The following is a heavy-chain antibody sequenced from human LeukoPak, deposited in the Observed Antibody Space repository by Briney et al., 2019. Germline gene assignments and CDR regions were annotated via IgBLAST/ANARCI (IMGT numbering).Heavy chain of an antibody. CDR2: ISAYNGNT. Sequence: GASVKVSCKASGYTFTSYGISWVRQAPGQGLEWMGWISAYNGNTNYAQKLQGRVTMTTDTSTSTAYMELRSLRSDDTAVYYCARDSLHGVLYYYGMDVWGQGTLVTVSS. J-gene: IGHJ6*02. CDR3: ARDSLHGVLYYYGMDV. V-gene: IGHV1-18*01. CDR1: GYTFTSYG. D-gene: IGHD4-17*01.